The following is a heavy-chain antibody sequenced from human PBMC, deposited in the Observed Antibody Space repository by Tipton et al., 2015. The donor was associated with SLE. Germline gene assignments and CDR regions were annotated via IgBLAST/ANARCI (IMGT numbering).Heavy chain of an antibody. Sequence: SLRLSCAASGFTFDDYGLCWVRQTPGKGLEWVSGLSWNSGSIHYADSVKGRFTISRDNAKNSLFLEMNSLRTEDTALYYCAKARSREVGTTDAFDIWGQGTMVTVSP. D-gene: IGHD1-26*01. CDR3: AKARSREVGTTDAFDI. CDR1: GFTFDDYG. J-gene: IGHJ3*02. CDR2: LSWNSGSI. V-gene: IGHV3-9*01.